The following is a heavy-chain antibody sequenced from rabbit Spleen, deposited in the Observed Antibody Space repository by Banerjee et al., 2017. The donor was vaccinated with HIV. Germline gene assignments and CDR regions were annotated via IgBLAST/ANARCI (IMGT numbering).Heavy chain of an antibody. J-gene: IGHJ4*01. D-gene: IGHD8-1*01. CDR3: ARDAGRGDYIDGVFNL. Sequence: QSLEESGGGLVQPEGSLTLTCKASGFSFSSSHYMCWVRQAPGKGLEWIACIYGDYGLNTWYASWAKGRFTISKTSSTTVTLQMTSLTVADTATYFCARDAGRGDYIDGVFNLWGQGTLVTVS. V-gene: IGHV1S40*01. CDR1: GFSFSSSHY. CDR2: IYGDYGLNT.